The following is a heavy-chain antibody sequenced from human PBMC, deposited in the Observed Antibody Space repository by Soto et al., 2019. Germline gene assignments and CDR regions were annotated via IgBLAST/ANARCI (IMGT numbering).Heavy chain of an antibody. Sequence: SQTLSLTCAILGDGVSSNTAAWNWIRQSPSRGLEWLGRTYYRSKWFNEYAESVAGRIIISPDTSTNHFSLQLNSLTPDDTAVYYCAREGMLGYDRNFDYWGQGTQVTVSS. CDR2: TYYRSKWFN. CDR1: GDGVSSNTAA. J-gene: IGHJ4*02. V-gene: IGHV6-1*01. D-gene: IGHD5-12*01. CDR3: AREGMLGYDRNFDY.